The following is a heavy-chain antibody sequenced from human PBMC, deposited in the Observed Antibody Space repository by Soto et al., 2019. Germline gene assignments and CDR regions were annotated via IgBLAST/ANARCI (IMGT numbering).Heavy chain of an antibody. V-gene: IGHV1-69*04. J-gene: IGHJ3*01. Sequence: SVKVSCKASGGTFSSYTISWVRQAPGQGLEWMGRIIPILGIANYAQKFKGRVTITADKSTSTAYMELSSLRSEDTAIYFCSKETEEQLLYLARKSDAFDFWGPGTMVTVSS. CDR1: GGTFSSYT. CDR2: IIPILGIA. D-gene: IGHD2-2*02. CDR3: SKETEEQLLYLARKSDAFDF.